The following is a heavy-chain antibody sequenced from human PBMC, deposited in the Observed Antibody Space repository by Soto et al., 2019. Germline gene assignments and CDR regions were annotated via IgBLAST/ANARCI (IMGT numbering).Heavy chain of an antibody. CDR1: GGTFSSYA. D-gene: IGHD4-17*01. CDR2: IIPIFGTA. CDR3: ARDGGATTVVLKFDY. V-gene: IGHV1-69*13. Sequence: ASVKVSCKASGGTFSSYAISWVRQAPGQGLEWMGGIIPIFGTANYAQKFQGRVTITADESTSTAYMELSSLRSEDTAVYYCARDGGATTVVLKFDYWGQGTLVTVSS. J-gene: IGHJ4*02.